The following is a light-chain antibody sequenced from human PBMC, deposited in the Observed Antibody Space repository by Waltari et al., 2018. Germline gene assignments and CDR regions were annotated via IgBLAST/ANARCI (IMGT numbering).Light chain of an antibody. V-gene: IGKV3-15*01. CDR1: QGGGTE. CDR2: SVS. J-gene: IGKJ4*01. CDR3: QQYDSWPVT. Sequence: ETVMTQSPATLSASPGDRVTLSCRASQGGGTELVWYQRKHGQPPRLRIFSVSTRAPGIPARFSGSGSGTEFILTSGGLQSEDFEVYYCQQYDSWPVTFGGGTKVEIK.